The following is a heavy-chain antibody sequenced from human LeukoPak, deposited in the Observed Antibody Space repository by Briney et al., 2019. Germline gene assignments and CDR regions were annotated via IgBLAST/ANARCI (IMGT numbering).Heavy chain of an antibody. CDR3: AKDDRWLQFCC. CDR2: ISGSGGST. Sequence: PGGSLRLSCAASGFTFNDYGMSWVRQAPGKGLEWVSAISGSGGSTYYADSVRGRFTISRDNSRNTVYLQMNSLRAEDTAVYYCAKDDRWLQFCCWGQGTLVTVSA. CDR1: GFTFNDYG. D-gene: IGHD5-24*01. V-gene: IGHV3-23*01. J-gene: IGHJ4*02.